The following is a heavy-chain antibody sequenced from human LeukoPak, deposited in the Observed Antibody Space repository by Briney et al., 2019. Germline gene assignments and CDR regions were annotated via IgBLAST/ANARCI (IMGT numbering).Heavy chain of an antibody. J-gene: IGHJ4*02. CDR3: ARGGDSGSYYVH. V-gene: IGHV4-30-2*01. Sequence: SVTLSLTCAVSGGSISSGGYFWSWLRQPLGKGLEWIGYINRGGSTYYNSSLKSRVTISVDTSKNQFSLKLSSVTAADTAVYYCARGGDSGSYYVHWGQGTLVTVSS. CDR1: GGSISSGGYF. CDR2: INRGGST. D-gene: IGHD3-10*01.